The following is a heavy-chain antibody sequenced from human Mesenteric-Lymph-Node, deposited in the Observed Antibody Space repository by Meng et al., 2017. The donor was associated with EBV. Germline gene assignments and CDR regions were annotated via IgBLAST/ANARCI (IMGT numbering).Heavy chain of an antibody. CDR2: TGTS. CDR3: ARRLHYYGSPGS. V-gene: IGHV4-39*01. J-gene: IGHJ5*02. D-gene: IGHD3-10*01. Sequence: QLQLKEAGPGLVKPSETLSLTCTLSGGAISSDNWAWIRQPPGKGLEWIGDTGTSYYNPSLKNRVTISVDTSNQFSLKLSSVTAADTAVYYCARRLHYYGSPGSWGQGTLVTVSS. CDR1: GGAISSDN.